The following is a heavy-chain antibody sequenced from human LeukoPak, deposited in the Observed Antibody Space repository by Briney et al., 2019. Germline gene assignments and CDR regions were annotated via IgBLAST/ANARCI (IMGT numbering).Heavy chain of an antibody. V-gene: IGHV1-2*02. CDR3: ARDRCSSTSCSFDY. Sequence: ASVKVSCKASGYTFTGYYIHWVRQAPGQGLEWTGWINPNSGGTNYAQKFQGRVTMTRDTSISTAYMELSRLRSDDTAVYYCARDRCSSTSCSFDYWGQGTLVTVSS. J-gene: IGHJ4*02. D-gene: IGHD2-2*01. CDR2: INPNSGGT. CDR1: GYTFTGYY.